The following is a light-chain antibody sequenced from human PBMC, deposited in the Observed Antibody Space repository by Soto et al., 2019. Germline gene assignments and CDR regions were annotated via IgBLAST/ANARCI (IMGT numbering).Light chain of an antibody. CDR1: QSVLYSSDNKNY. CDR3: QQYYSNPLT. Sequence: DIVMTQSPDSLAVSLGERATINCKSSQSVLYSSDNKNYLGGYQQKPGQPPKLLIYWASTRESGVPDRVSGSGSGTDFTLTISSLQAEDVAVYYCQQYYSNPLTFGGGTKVEIK. V-gene: IGKV4-1*01. CDR2: WAS. J-gene: IGKJ4*01.